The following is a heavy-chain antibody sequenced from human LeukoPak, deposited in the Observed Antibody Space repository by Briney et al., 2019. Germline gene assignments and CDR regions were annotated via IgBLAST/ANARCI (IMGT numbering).Heavy chain of an antibody. Sequence: PGGSLRLSCAASGSTFSSYAMSWVRQAPGKGLEWVSAISGSGGSTYYADSVKGRFTISRDNSKNTLYLQMNSLRAEDTAVYYCAKVSSSWYLSDYWGQGTLVTVSS. J-gene: IGHJ4*02. V-gene: IGHV3-23*01. CDR1: GSTFSSYA. CDR3: AKVSSSWYLSDY. D-gene: IGHD6-13*01. CDR2: ISGSGGST.